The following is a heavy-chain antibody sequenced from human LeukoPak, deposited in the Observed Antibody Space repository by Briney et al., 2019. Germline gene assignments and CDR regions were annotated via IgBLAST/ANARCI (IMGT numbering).Heavy chain of an antibody. CDR3: ARGPDFWSGGPFDY. CDR1: GGSISSGDYY. J-gene: IGHJ4*02. D-gene: IGHD3-3*01. V-gene: IGHV4-30-4*02. Sequence: SETVSLTCTVSGGSISSGDYYWSWIRQPPGKGLEWIGYIYYSGSTYYNPSLKSRVTISVDTSKNQFSLKLSSVTAADTAVYYCARGPDFWSGGPFDYWGQGTLVTACS. CDR2: IYYSGST.